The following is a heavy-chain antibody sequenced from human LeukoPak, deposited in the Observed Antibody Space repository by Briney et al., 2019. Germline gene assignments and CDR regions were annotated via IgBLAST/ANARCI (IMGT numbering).Heavy chain of an antibody. V-gene: IGHV1-18*01. Sequence: GALVEVSCKASGYTFTRYGISWVRQAPGQGLEWMGWISAYNGNTNYAQMLQGRVTMTTDTSTSTAYMELRSLRSDDTAVYYCARERSGWRPLDYWGQGTLVTVSS. CDR3: ARERSGWRPLDY. D-gene: IGHD6-19*01. CDR1: GYTFTRYG. CDR2: ISAYNGNT. J-gene: IGHJ4*02.